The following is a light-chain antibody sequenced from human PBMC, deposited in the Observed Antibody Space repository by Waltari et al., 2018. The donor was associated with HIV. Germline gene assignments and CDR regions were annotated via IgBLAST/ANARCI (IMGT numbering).Light chain of an antibody. CDR2: DVN. CDR3: SSYGGVVSYLI. CDR1: SSDIGAYDY. V-gene: IGLV2-11*01. J-gene: IGLJ2*01. Sequence: HSALTQPRSVSGSPGQSVTISCTGTSSDIGAYDYVSWFQKFPGRAPKLLIFDVNKRPSGVPDRFSGVKSGDTASLTISGLQPDDESDYFCSSYGGVVSYLIFGGGTTLTVL.